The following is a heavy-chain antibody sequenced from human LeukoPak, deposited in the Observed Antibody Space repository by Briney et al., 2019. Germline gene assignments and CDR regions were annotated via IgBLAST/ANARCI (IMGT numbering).Heavy chain of an antibody. Sequence: PGGSLRLTCAASGFTFSSYSMNWVRRAPGKGLEWVSSISSSSSYIYYADSVKGRFTISRDNAKNSLYLQMNSLRAEDTAVYYCARGPAASVFSVNYWGQGTLVTVSS. D-gene: IGHD2-2*01. CDR2: ISSSSSYI. CDR3: ARGPAASVFSVNY. V-gene: IGHV3-21*01. CDR1: GFTFSSYS. J-gene: IGHJ4*02.